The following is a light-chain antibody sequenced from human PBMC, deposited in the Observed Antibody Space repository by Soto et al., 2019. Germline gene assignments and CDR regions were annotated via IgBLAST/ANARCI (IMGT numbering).Light chain of an antibody. CDR3: QESYSTSWT. Sequence: DMQVTQSPSSLSASVGDRVTITCRASQSITRYLDWYQHKPGKAPKLLIYAASSLQSGVPSRFSGSGSGTDFTLTISSLQLEDFATYYCQESYSTSWTFGQGTKVDIK. CDR1: QSITRY. J-gene: IGKJ1*01. CDR2: AAS. V-gene: IGKV1-39*01.